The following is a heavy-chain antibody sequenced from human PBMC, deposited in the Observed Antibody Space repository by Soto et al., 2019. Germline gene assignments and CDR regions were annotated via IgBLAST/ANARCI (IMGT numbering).Heavy chain of an antibody. D-gene: IGHD4-17*01. V-gene: IGHV1-18*04. CDR2: ISGYNGNT. CDR3: ASWAGQVRDFGGPLDY. J-gene: IGHJ4*02. CDR1: GYTFRTHG. Sequence: QVQLEQSGGEVKKPGASVKVSCKASGYTFRTHGVSWVRRAPGQGLEWMGWISGYNGNTNYAQKFQGRVTMTTETSTNTADMELRSLRSDDTALYYCASWAGQVRDFGGPLDYWGQGTLVTVSS.